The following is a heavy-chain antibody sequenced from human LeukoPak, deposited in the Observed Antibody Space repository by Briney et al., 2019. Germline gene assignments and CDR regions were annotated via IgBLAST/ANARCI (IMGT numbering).Heavy chain of an antibody. CDR1: GGSFSGYY. D-gene: IGHD6-19*01. J-gene: IGHJ4*02. CDR3: ARTRYSSGRDY. CDR2: INHSGST. V-gene: IGHV4-34*01. Sequence: SETLSLTCAVYGGSFSGYYWSWIRQPPGKGLEWIGEINHSGSTNYNPSLKSRVTISVDTSKNQFSLKLSSVTAADTAVYYCARTRYSSGRDYWGRGTLVTVSS.